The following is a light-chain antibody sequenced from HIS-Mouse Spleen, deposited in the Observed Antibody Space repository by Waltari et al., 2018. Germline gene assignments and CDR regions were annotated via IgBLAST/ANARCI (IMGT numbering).Light chain of an antibody. CDR3: QQYNSYPYT. Sequence: DIQMTQSPSTLSASIGDRVTITCRASQSISSWLAWYQQKPGKAPKLLIYKASSLESGVPSRFSGSGSGTEFTLTISSLQPDDFATYYCQQYNSYPYTFGQGTKLEIK. V-gene: IGKV1-5*03. J-gene: IGKJ2*01. CDR1: QSISSW. CDR2: KAS.